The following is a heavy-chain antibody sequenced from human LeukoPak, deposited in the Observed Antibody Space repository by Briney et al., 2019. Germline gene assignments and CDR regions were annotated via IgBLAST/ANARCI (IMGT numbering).Heavy chain of an antibody. CDR2: IYYSGST. CDR3: ARVPMVRGVINNHDAFDI. CDR1: GGSINSYY. Sequence: SETLSLTCTVSGGSINSYYWSWIRQPPGKGLEWIGYIYYSGSTNYNPSLKSRVTISVDTSKNQFSLKLSSVTAADTAVYYCARVPMVRGVINNHDAFDIWGQGTMVTVSS. J-gene: IGHJ3*02. D-gene: IGHD3-10*01. V-gene: IGHV4-59*01.